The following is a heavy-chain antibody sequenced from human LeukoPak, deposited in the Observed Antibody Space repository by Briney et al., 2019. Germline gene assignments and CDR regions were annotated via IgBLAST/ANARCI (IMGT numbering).Heavy chain of an antibody. Sequence: GECLKISCKGSGYSFTSYWIGWVRHMPGKGLGWMGIIYPGDSDTRYSPSFQGQVTISADKSISTAYLQWSSLKASDTAMYYCARVVTAADWYFDLWGRGTLVTVSS. V-gene: IGHV5-51*01. D-gene: IGHD2-21*02. CDR2: IYPGDSDT. CDR3: ARVVTAADWYFDL. CDR1: GYSFTSYW. J-gene: IGHJ2*01.